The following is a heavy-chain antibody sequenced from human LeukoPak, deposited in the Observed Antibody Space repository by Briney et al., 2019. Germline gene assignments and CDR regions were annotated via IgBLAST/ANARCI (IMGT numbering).Heavy chain of an antibody. V-gene: IGHV1-69*04. Sequence: SVKVSCKASGGTFSSYAISWVRQAPGQGLEWMGRIIPILGIANYAQKFQGRVTITADKSTSTAYMELSSLRSEGTAVYYFAQAAAGLNCFDPGGQGTMVTVSS. D-gene: IGHD6-13*01. CDR3: AQAAAGLNCFDP. J-gene: IGHJ5*02. CDR2: IIPILGIA. CDR1: GGTFSSYA.